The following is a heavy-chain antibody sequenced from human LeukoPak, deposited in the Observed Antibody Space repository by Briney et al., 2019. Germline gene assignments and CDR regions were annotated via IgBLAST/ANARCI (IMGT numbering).Heavy chain of an antibody. CDR1: GFTFSSYE. CDR2: ISSSGSTI. CDR3: ARDPPYYYDSTDAFDI. J-gene: IGHJ3*02. Sequence: GGSLRLSCAAFGFTFSSYEMNWVRQAPGKGLEWVSYISSSGSTIYYADSVKGRFTISRDNAKNSLYLQMNSLRAEDTAVYYCARDPPYYYDSTDAFDIWGQGTMVTISS. D-gene: IGHD3-22*01. V-gene: IGHV3-48*03.